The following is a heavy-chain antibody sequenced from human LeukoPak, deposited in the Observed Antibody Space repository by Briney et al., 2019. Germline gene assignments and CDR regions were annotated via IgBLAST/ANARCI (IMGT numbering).Heavy chain of an antibody. CDR3: ARGFTSTVVRMDV. V-gene: IGHV3-23*01. D-gene: IGHD4-11*01. CDR1: GFTFSNFW. J-gene: IGHJ6*02. CDR2: ISGSGVST. Sequence: SGSLRLSCTASGFTFSNFWMHWVRQVPGKGLEWVSGISGSGVSTYYAGSVKGRFTISRDNSKNTLFLQMNSLRAEDTAEYYCARGFTSTVVRMDVWGQGTTVTVSS.